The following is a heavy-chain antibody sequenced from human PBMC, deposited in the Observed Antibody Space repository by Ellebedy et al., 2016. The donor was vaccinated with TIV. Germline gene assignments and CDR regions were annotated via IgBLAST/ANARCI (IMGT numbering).Heavy chain of an antibody. Sequence: ASVKVSCKTSGYTSISYGVTWVRQAPGHGLEWMGWINPNSGGTNNAQKFQGRVTMTRDTSISTAYMELSRLRSDDTAVYYCARTTPETTHWGQGTLVTVSS. CDR1: GYTSISYG. CDR3: ARTTPETTH. D-gene: IGHD1-1*01. J-gene: IGHJ4*02. V-gene: IGHV1-2*02. CDR2: INPNSGGT.